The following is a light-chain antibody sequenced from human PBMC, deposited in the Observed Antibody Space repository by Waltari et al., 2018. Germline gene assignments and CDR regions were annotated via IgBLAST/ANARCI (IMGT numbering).Light chain of an antibody. CDR2: WAS. CDR1: QSLLFSSNNKNH. CDR3: QQYYRSPSLT. V-gene: IGKV4-1*01. Sequence: DIVMTQSPDCLAVPLGERATINCKSNQSLLFSSNNKNHLAWYQQKTGQPPKLLIYWASTRESGVPDRFSGSGSGTDFTLTITSLQTEDVAVYYCQQYYRSPSLTCGGGTKVEIK. J-gene: IGKJ4*01.